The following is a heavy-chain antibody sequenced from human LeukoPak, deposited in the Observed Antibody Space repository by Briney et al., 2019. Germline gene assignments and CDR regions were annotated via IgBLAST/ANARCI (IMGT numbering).Heavy chain of an antibody. D-gene: IGHD3-22*01. CDR2: IYYSGST. V-gene: IGHV4-39*02. CDR3: ARESQDYYDSSGYRARADY. CDR1: GGSISSSSYY. J-gene: IGHJ4*02. Sequence: SETLSLTCTVSGGSISSSSYYWGWIRQPPGKGLEWIGSIYYSGSTYYNPSLKSRVTISVDTSKNQFSLKLSSVTAADTAVYYCARESQDYYDSSGYRARADYWGQGTLVTVSS.